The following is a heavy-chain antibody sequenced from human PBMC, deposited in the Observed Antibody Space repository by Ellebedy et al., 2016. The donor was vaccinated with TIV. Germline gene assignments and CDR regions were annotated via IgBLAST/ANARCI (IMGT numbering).Heavy chain of an antibody. D-gene: IGHD4-23*01. J-gene: IGHJ3*01. CDR1: GLTFSSHA. Sequence: PGGSLRLSCAASGLTFSSHAMSWVRQAPGKGLEWVSSITESGCNTYYAASVKGRFTISRDNSKDTLFLQMNSLRAEDTAIYFCARDPVGVGPAFDVWGQGTMVTVSS. CDR3: ARDPVGVGPAFDV. CDR2: ITESGCNT. V-gene: IGHV3-23*01.